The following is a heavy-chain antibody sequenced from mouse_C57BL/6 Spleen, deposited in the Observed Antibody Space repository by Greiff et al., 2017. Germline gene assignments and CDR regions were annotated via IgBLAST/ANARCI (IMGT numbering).Heavy chain of an antibody. V-gene: IGHV1-15*01. Sequence: QVQLKESGAELVRPGASVTLSCKASGYTFTDYEMHWVKQTPVHGLEWIGAIDPETGGTAYNQKFKGKAILTADKSSSTAYMELRSLTSEDSAVYYCNLNYYAMDYWGQGTSVTVSS. CDR1: GYTFTDYE. CDR2: IDPETGGT. J-gene: IGHJ4*01. CDR3: NLNYYAMDY.